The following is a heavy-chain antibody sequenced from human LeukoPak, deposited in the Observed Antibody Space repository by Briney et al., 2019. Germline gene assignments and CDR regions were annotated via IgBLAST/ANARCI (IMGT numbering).Heavy chain of an antibody. V-gene: IGHV1-8*01. CDR3: ARGFSYQYYDSSGYMS. J-gene: IGHJ5*02. D-gene: IGHD3-22*01. CDR1: GYTFTSYD. Sequence: ASVKVSCKASGYTFTSYDINWVRQATGQGLEWMGWMNPNSGNTGYAQKFQGRVTMTRNTSISTAYMELSSLRSEDTAVYYCARGFSYQYYDSSGYMSWGQGTLVTVSS. CDR2: MNPNSGNT.